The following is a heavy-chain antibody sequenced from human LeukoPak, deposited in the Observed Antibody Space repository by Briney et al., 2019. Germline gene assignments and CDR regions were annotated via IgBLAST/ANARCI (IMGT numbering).Heavy chain of an antibody. J-gene: IGHJ4*02. CDR1: GFTFSSYA. V-gene: IGHV3-21*01. CDR2: ISSSRNDI. Sequence: GRSLRLSCAASGFTFSSYAMHWVRQAPGKGLEWVSSISSSRNDIYYADSVKGRFTISRDNAKNSLYLQMNSLRAEDTAVYYCARDREYLDYWGQGTLVTVSS. D-gene: IGHD1-26*01. CDR3: ARDREYLDY.